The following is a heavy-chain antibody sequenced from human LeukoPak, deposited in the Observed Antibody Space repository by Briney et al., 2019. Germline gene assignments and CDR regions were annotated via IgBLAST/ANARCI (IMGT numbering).Heavy chain of an antibody. J-gene: IGHJ4*02. V-gene: IGHV3-9*01. D-gene: IGHD2/OR15-2a*01. Sequence: GTSLRLSCAASGFAFDNYAMHWVRQGPGRGLEWVSDISWSSGAVDYADSVKGRFIISRDNAKNSLYLEMKDLRTEDTAFYYCARANSSSATRNFFDYWGQGTLVTVSS. CDR3: ARANSSSATRNFFDY. CDR2: ISWSSGAV. CDR1: GFAFDNYA.